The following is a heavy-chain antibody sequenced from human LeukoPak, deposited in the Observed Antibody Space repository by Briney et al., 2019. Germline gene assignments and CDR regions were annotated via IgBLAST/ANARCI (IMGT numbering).Heavy chain of an antibody. Sequence: ASVKVSCKVSGYTLTELSMHWVRQAPGKGLEWMGGFDPEDGETIYAQKFQGRVTMTEDTSTDTAYMGLSSLRSEDTAVYYCATTVGAIPYFDYWGQGTLVTVSS. D-gene: IGHD1-26*01. CDR3: ATTVGAIPYFDY. J-gene: IGHJ4*02. V-gene: IGHV1-24*01. CDR2: FDPEDGET. CDR1: GYTLTELS.